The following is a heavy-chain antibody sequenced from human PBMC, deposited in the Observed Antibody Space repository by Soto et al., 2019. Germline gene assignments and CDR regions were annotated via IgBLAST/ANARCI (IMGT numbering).Heavy chain of an antibody. CDR2: ISSSSSYI. V-gene: IGHV3-21*01. CDR3: ARDLAAAGTTGLNYYYYYGMDV. D-gene: IGHD6-13*01. CDR1: GFTFSSYS. Sequence: PGGSLRLSCAASGFTFSSYSMNWVRQAPGKGLEWVSSISSSSSYIYYADSVKGRFTISRDNAKNSLYLQMNSLRAEDTAVYYCARDLAAAGTTGLNYYYYYGMDVWGQGTTVTVSS. J-gene: IGHJ6*02.